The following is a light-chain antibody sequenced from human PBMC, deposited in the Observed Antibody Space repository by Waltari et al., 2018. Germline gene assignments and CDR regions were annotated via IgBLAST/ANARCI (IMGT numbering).Light chain of an antibody. CDR2: WAS. CDR1: QRVLYSSNNKNY. CDR3: QQYYSTSYT. V-gene: IGKV4-1*01. Sequence: DIVMTQSPDSLAVSLGERATINCKSSQRVLYSSNNKNYLAWYQQKPGQPPKLLIYWASTRESGVPDRFSGSGSGTDFTLTISSLQAEDVAVYYCQQYYSTSYTFGQGTKLEIK. J-gene: IGKJ2*01.